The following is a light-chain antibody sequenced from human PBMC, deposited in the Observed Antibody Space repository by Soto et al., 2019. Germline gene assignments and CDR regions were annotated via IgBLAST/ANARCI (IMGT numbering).Light chain of an antibody. J-gene: IGKJ1*01. V-gene: IGKV3-15*01. CDR1: QSVSSN. Sequence: DIAMTQSPATLSVSPGERATLSCWASQSVSSNLAWLQHKPGQAPRLLIYGASTRAPGVPARFSGSGSGTEFTLSISSLQSEDFAVYYCQQYNDWPRTFGQGTKVQI. CDR2: GAS. CDR3: QQYNDWPRT.